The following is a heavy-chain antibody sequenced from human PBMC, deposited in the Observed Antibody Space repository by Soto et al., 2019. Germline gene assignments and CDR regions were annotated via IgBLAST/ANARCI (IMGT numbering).Heavy chain of an antibody. V-gene: IGHV3-30*18. CDR1: GFTFSSYG. CDR3: AKDSLPTGNYCSGGSCPSPENYYYMDV. J-gene: IGHJ6*03. D-gene: IGHD2-15*01. Sequence: GGSLRLSCAASGFTFSSYGMHWVRQAPGKGLEWVAVISYDGSNKYYADSVKGRFTISRDNSKNTLYLQMNSLRAEDTAVYYCAKDSLPTGNYCSGGSCPSPENYYYMDVWGKGTTVTVSS. CDR2: ISYDGSNK.